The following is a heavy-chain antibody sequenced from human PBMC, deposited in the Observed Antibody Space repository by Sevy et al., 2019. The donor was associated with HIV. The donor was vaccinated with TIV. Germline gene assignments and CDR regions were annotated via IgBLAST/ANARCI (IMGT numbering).Heavy chain of an antibody. D-gene: IGHD4-17*01. CDR3: ARRLYGDYSDAFDI. V-gene: IGHV4-30-4*01. Sequence: SETMSLSCTVPGGSISSSDYYWSWIRQPPGKGLEWIGYISYSGNTYYSPSLKSRVTISGDTSQNQFSLKLSSVTAADTAVYYCARRLYGDYSDAFDIWGQGTVVTVSS. CDR1: GGSISSSDYY. J-gene: IGHJ3*02. CDR2: ISYSGNT.